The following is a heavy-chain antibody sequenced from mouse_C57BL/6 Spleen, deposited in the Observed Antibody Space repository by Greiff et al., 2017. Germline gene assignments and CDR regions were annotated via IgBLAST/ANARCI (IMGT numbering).Heavy chain of an antibody. CDR3: ARGDYPCDFDY. CDR1: GYAFSSSW. Sequence: QVQLKQSGPELVKPGASVKISCKASGYAFSSSWMNWVKQRPGKGLEWIGRIYPGDGDTNYNGKFKGKATLTADKSSSTAYMQLSSLTSEDSAVYFCARGDYPCDFDYWGQGTTLTVSS. D-gene: IGHD5-5*01. CDR2: IYPGDGDT. V-gene: IGHV1-82*01. J-gene: IGHJ2*01.